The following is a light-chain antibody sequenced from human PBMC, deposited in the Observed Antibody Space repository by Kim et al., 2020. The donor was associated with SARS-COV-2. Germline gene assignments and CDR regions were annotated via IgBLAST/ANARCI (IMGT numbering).Light chain of an antibody. CDR2: LEGSGSY. V-gene: IGLV4-60*03. CDR1: SGHSSYI. Sequence: SSVKLTCTLSSGHSSYIMAWHQQQTGKAPRYLMKLEGSGSYNKGSGVPDRFSGSSSGADRYLTISNLQSEDEADYYCETWDSNTRVFGGGTQLTVL. J-gene: IGLJ3*02. CDR3: ETWDSNTRV.